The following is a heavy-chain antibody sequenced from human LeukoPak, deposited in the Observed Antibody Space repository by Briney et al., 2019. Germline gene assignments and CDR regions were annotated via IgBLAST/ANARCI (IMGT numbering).Heavy chain of an antibody. D-gene: IGHD1-26*01. Sequence: SETLSLTCTVSGGSISSYYWSWIRQPPGKGLEWIGYIYYSGSTNYNPSLKSRVTISVDTSKNQFSLKLSSVTAADTAVYYCARAIVGATYYFDYWGQGTLVTVSS. CDR2: IYYSGST. CDR3: ARAIVGATYYFDY. V-gene: IGHV4-59*01. CDR1: GGSISSYY. J-gene: IGHJ4*02.